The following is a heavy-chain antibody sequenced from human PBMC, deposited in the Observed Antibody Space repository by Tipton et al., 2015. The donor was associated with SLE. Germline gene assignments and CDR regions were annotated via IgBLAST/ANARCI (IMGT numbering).Heavy chain of an antibody. D-gene: IGHD3-10*02. V-gene: IGHV3-11*04. Sequence: SLRLSCAASGFTFSTYSMSWIRQAPGKGLEWFSYISTSGSTIYYADSVKGRFTISRDNAKNSLYLQMNSLRAEDTAVYYCVRSYSVEAFDIWGQGTMVTVSS. CDR2: ISTSGSTI. CDR1: GFTFSTYS. J-gene: IGHJ3*02. CDR3: VRSYSVEAFDI.